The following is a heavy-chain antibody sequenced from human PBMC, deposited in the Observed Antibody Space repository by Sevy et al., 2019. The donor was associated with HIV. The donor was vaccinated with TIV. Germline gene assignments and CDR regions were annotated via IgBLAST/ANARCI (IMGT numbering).Heavy chain of an antibody. J-gene: IGHJ6*02. CDR3: ARESSSTWQAGYYGMAV. CDR2: IYSGGTT. D-gene: IGHD6-13*01. V-gene: IGHV3-66*01. CDR1: GFTVSSDY. Sequence: GGSLRLSCAASGFTVSSDYMTWVRQAPGKGLEWVSVIYSGGTTYYADSVKGRFTISRDNSKYTVYLQMNSLRAEDTAAYYCARESSSTWQAGYYGMAVWGQGTTVTVSS.